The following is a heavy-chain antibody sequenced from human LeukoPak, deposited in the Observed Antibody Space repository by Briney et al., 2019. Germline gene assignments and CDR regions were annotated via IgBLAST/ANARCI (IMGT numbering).Heavy chain of an antibody. Sequence: SETLSLTCTASGSSISGYYWSWIRQPPGKGLEWIGEINHSGSSNYNPSLKSRVTISVDTSKNQFSLKLSSVTAADTAVYYCAGSRTYYYDSSGLTPFDPWGQGTLVTVSS. D-gene: IGHD3-22*01. CDR3: AGSRTYYYDSSGLTPFDP. J-gene: IGHJ5*02. CDR1: GSSISGYY. V-gene: IGHV4-34*01. CDR2: INHSGSS.